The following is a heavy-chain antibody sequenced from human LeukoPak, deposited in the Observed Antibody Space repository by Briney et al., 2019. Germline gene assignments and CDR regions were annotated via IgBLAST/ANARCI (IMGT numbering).Heavy chain of an antibody. Sequence: GGSLRLSCAASGFTFSSYSMNWVRQAPGKGLEWVSYISSSSSTIYHADSVKGRFTISRDNAKNSLYLQMNSLRAEDTAVYYCARYLYYYYYYMDVWGKGTTVTVSS. CDR3: ARYLYYYYYYMDV. CDR1: GFTFSSYS. J-gene: IGHJ6*03. V-gene: IGHV3-48*01. D-gene: IGHD2-2*01. CDR2: ISSSSSTI.